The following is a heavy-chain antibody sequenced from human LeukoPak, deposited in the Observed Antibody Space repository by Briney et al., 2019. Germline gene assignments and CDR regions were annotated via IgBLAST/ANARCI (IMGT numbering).Heavy chain of an antibody. CDR2: TNKDGSEK. J-gene: IGHJ1*01. CDR1: GFIFTDYW. Sequence: GGSLRRSCEASGFIFTDYWMTWARQAPGKGLEWVANTNKDGSEKWYVDSVKGRFTISRDNAKNSLYLQMNSLKAGDTALYYCVRDGNDGLNDWEYWGQGALVTVSS. V-gene: IGHV3-7*03. D-gene: IGHD1-1*01. CDR3: VRDGNDGLNDWEY.